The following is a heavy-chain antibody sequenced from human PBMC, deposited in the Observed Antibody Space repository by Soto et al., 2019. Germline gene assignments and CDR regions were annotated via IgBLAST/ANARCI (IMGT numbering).Heavy chain of an antibody. CDR3: ARDLPPEDY. CDR2: ISAYNGNT. V-gene: IGHV1-18*01. Sequence: QVQLVQSGAEVKKPGASVKVSCKASGYTFTSYAISWVRQAPGQGHEWMGWISAYNGNTNYTQKLQGRVTMSTDTTTSTAHIEMRSVRSYDTAVYYSARDLPPEDYWSKGVLGTVSS. CDR1: GYTFTSYA. J-gene: IGHJ4*02.